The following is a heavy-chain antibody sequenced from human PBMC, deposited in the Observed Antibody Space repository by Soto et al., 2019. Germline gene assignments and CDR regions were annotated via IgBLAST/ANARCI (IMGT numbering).Heavy chain of an antibody. D-gene: IGHD6-19*01. Sequence: PSETLSLTCTVSGGSISSSSYYWGWIRQPPGKGLEWIGSIYYSGSTYYNPSLKSRVTISVDTSKNQFSLKLSSVTAADTAVYYCASLRWDRSGWNAIDIWGQATMVSVSS. CDR1: GGSISSSSYY. V-gene: IGHV4-39*01. J-gene: IGHJ3*02. CDR2: IYYSGST. CDR3: ASLRWDRSGWNAIDI.